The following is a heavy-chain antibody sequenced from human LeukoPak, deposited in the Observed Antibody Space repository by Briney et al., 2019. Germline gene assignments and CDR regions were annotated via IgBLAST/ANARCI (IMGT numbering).Heavy chain of an antibody. V-gene: IGHV1-8*03. CDR2: MNPNSGNT. J-gene: IGHJ4*02. Sequence: ASVKVSCKASGYTFTSYDINWVRQATGQGLEWMGWMNPNSGNTGYAQKFQGRVTITRNTSISTAYMELSSLRFEDTAVYYCARNPSQWLRLVFGYWGQGTLVTVSS. CDR3: ARNPSQWLRLVFGY. D-gene: IGHD5-12*01. CDR1: GYTFTSYD.